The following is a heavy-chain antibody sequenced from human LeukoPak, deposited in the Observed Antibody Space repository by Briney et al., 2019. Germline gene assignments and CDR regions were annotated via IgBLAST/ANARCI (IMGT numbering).Heavy chain of an antibody. CDR2: FDPEDGET. Sequence: GASVKVSCKVSGYTLTELSMHWVRQAPGKGLEWMGGFDPEDGETIYAQKFQGRVTMTEDTSTDTAYMELSSLRSEDTAVYYCARVRGSSSGGRARETFDYWGQGTLVTVSS. V-gene: IGHV1-24*01. CDR1: GYTLTELS. J-gene: IGHJ4*02. CDR3: ARVRGSSSGGRARETFDY. D-gene: IGHD6-6*01.